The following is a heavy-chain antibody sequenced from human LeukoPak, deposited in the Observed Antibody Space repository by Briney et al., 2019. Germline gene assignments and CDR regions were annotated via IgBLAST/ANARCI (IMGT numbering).Heavy chain of an antibody. Sequence: GGSLRLPCAASGFTFSRNVMHWVRQAPGKGLEWVALTSYDGNNKFYADSVKGRFTISRDNSRNTLYLQMNSLRGEDAAVYSCARGGIPTGPYYYFYYMDVWGKGTAVTVSS. CDR1: GFTFSRNV. V-gene: IGHV3-30*01. J-gene: IGHJ6*03. CDR2: TSYDGNNK. D-gene: IGHD3-10*01. CDR3: ARGGIPTGPYYYFYYMDV.